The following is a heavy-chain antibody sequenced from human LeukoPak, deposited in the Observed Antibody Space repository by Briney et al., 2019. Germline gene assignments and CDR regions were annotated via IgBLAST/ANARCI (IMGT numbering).Heavy chain of an antibody. D-gene: IGHD3-22*01. Sequence: PSETLSLTRTVSGGSISSGDYYWSWIRQHPGKGLEWIGNIYYSGSTYYNPSLKSRVTISVDTSKSQFSLKLSSVTAADTAVYYCAREGYDSSYYYYLDYWGQGTLVTVSS. CDR2: IYYSGST. CDR3: AREGYDSSYYYYLDY. J-gene: IGHJ4*02. V-gene: IGHV4-31*03. CDR1: GGSISSGDYY.